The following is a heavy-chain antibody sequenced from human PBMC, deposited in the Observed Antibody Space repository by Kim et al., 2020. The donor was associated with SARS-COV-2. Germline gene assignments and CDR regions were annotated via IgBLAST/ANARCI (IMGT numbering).Heavy chain of an antibody. V-gene: IGHV3-74*01. Sequence: GGSLRLSCTTSGFTFTDYWIHWVRQAPGKGLVWVSYVNNDGSSTDYADSVKGRFTISRDNAKNTLYLQMNSLRLEDTAVYYCARGYVSGTNYWGQGTLVT. J-gene: IGHJ4*02. CDR2: VNNDGSST. CDR3: ARGYVSGTNY. CDR1: GFTFTDYW. D-gene: IGHD3-10*01.